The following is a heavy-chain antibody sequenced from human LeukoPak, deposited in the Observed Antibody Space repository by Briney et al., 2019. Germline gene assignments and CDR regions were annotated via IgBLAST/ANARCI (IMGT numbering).Heavy chain of an antibody. CDR1: GGSISSINW. D-gene: IGHD5-24*01. CDR3: ASVFAEMAAVWRDDVFDI. J-gene: IGHJ3*02. CDR2: IYHSGST. V-gene: IGHV4-4*02. Sequence: PSGTLSLTCAVSGGSISSINWWSGVRQPPGKGLGWIGEIYHSGSTNYNPSVKSRFTISVDKSKNQFSLKLSSVTAADTAVYYCASVFAEMAAVWRDDVFDIWGQGTMVNVS.